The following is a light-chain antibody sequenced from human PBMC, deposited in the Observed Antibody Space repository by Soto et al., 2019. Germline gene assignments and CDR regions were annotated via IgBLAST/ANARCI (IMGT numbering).Light chain of an antibody. CDR3: QHYDSSRT. CDR1: QSLSSSY. V-gene: IGKV3-20*01. Sequence: EVVLTQSPGTLSLSPGERATLSCRASQSLSSSYLAWYQQKPGQAPRLLIYGTSGRATGIPDRFSSSGSGTDFTLTISRLEPEDFAVYYCQHYDSSRTFGQGTKVDIK. CDR2: GTS. J-gene: IGKJ1*01.